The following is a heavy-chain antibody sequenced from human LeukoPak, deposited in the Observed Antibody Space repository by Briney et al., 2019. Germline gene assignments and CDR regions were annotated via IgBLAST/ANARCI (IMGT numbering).Heavy chain of an antibody. CDR1: GFTFSSYG. D-gene: IGHD1-1*01. CDR2: ISYDGSNK. Sequence: PGRSLRLSCAASGFTFSSYGMHWVRQAPGKGLEWVAVISYDGSNKYYADSVKGRFTISGDNSKNTLYLQMNSLRAEDAAVYYCAKDSQTGTLSAWGQGTLVTVSS. J-gene: IGHJ5*02. V-gene: IGHV3-30*18. CDR3: AKDSQTGTLSA.